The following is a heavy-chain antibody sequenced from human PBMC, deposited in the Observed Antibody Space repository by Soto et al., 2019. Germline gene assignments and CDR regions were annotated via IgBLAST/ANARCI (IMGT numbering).Heavy chain of an antibody. CDR3: ARDPGLAMIVRRGFDV. V-gene: IGHV3-30-3*01. Sequence: GGSLRLSCAASGFNFNSYVMHWVRQAPGKGLEWVALISSDGSHKYYADSVQGRFTISRDNSKSTLYLQMNSLRAEDTAVYYCARDPGLAMIVRRGFDVWGQGTMVTVSS. D-gene: IGHD3-22*01. CDR2: ISSDGSHK. CDR1: GFNFNSYV. J-gene: IGHJ3*01.